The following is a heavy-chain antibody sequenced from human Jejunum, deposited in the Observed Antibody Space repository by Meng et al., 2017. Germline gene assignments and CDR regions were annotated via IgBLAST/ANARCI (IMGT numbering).Heavy chain of an antibody. CDR2: IYFSGTT. CDR1: GGSISSGSYY. V-gene: IGHV4-61*02. CDR3: ARERVTPTKGLDC. J-gene: IGHJ4*02. D-gene: IGHD1/OR15-1a*01. Sequence: LRLSCTVSGGSISSGSYYWNWIRQPAGKGLEWIGRIYFSGTTTYNPSLESRVTISVETSNNQFSLKLTSVTAADMAVYYCARERVTPTKGLDCWGQGTLVTVSS.